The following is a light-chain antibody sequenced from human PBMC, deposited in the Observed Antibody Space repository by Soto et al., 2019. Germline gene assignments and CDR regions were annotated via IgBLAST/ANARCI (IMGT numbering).Light chain of an antibody. CDR1: QSVSSNY. CDR2: GAS. CDR3: QQYGSSPRT. J-gene: IGKJ2*01. Sequence: EIVLTQTPGTQSLSPGERATLSCRASQSVSSNYLAWYQQKPGQAPRLLIYGASSRATGIPDRFSGSGSGTDFTLTISRLEPVDFAVYYCQQYGSSPRTFGQGTKLEIK. V-gene: IGKV3-20*01.